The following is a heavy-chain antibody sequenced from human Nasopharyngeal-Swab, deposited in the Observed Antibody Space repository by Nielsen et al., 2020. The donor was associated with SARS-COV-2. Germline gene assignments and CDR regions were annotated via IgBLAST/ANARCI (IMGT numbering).Heavy chain of an antibody. CDR2: ISWNSGSI. J-gene: IGHJ4*02. CDR3: AKDKGSIITGTTYDY. CDR1: GFTFSGSA. V-gene: IGHV3-9*01. D-gene: IGHD1-7*01. Sequence: SLKISCAASGFTFSGSAMHWVRQASGKGLEWVSGISWNSGSIGYADSVKGRFTISRDNAKNSLYLQMNSLRAEDTALYYCAKDKGSIITGTTYDYWGQGTLVTVSS.